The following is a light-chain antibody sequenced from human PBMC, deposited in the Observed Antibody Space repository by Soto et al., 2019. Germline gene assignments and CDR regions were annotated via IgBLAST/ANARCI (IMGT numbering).Light chain of an antibody. CDR1: QDVRDD. CDR3: LQYSSYPWT. V-gene: IGKV1-17*01. Sequence: DIQMTQSPSSLSASVGDRVTITCRASQDVRDDLGWYQQTPGKAPERLIYEASTLHRGVPSRSSGSGSGTEFTLTISSLQPEDFATYYCLQYSSYPWTFGQGTNVEIK. J-gene: IGKJ1*01. CDR2: EAS.